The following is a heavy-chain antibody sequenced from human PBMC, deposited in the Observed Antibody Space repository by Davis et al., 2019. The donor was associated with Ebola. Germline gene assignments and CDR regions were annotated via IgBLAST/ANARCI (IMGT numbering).Heavy chain of an antibody. CDR2: ISGSGGST. CDR3: ARGSIVLAGGRDFDC. CDR1: GFTFSSYA. D-gene: IGHD6-19*01. Sequence: PGGSLRLSCAASGFTFSSYAMSWVRQAPGKGLEWVSAISGSGGSTYYADSVKGRFTISRDKSKNTMYLQMNSLRADDTAMYYCARGSIVLAGGRDFDCWGQGTLVTVSS. J-gene: IGHJ4*02. V-gene: IGHV3-23*01.